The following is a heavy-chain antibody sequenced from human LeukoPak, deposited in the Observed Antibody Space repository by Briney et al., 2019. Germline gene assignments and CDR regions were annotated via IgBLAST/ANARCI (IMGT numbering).Heavy chain of an antibody. J-gene: IGHJ4*02. CDR1: GFTSSNSA. Sequence: PGTSVKVSCKASGFTSSNSAVQWVRQARGQRLEWIGWIVVGSGNTNYAQKFQERVTITRDMSTSTAYMELSSLRSEDTAVYYCAVDVIYESDWGQGTLVTVSS. V-gene: IGHV1-58*01. CDR3: AVDVIYESD. CDR2: IVVGSGNT. D-gene: IGHD2/OR15-2a*01.